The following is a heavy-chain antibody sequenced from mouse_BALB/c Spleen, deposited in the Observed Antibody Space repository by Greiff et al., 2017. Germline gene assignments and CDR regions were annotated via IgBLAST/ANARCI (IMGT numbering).Heavy chain of an antibody. V-gene: IGHV1-7*01. D-gene: IGHD2-3*01. CDR1: GYTFTSYW. J-gene: IGHJ4*01. CDR2: INPSTGYT. Sequence: QVQLKQSGAELAKPGASVKMSCKASGYTFTSYWMHWVKQRPGQGLEWIGYINPSTGYTEYNQKFKDKATLTADKSSSTAYMQLSSLTSEDSAVYYCASLYDGYYPYAMDYWGQGTSVTVSS. CDR3: ASLYDGYYPYAMDY.